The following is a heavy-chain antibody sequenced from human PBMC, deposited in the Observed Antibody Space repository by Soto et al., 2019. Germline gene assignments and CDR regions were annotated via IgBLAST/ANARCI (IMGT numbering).Heavy chain of an antibody. CDR3: ARVYYGYDFFDY. CDR2: INYNGRT. CDR1: GGSISNYY. V-gene: IGHV4-59*01. Sequence: SETLSLTCTVAGGSISNYYWSSNRQPPRKGLEWIGYINYNGRTNYSPSLSSRATISVDTSRNQVSLNLDSVDAADTALYYCARVYYGYDFFDYWG. D-gene: IGHD5-12*01. J-gene: IGHJ4*01.